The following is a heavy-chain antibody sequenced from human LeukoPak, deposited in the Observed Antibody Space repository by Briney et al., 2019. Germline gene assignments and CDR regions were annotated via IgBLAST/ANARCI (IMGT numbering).Heavy chain of an antibody. J-gene: IGHJ4*02. CDR2: IYYSGST. D-gene: IGHD3-22*01. Sequence: SETLSLPCTVSGRPISSSSYYWGWIRQPPGKGLEWIGSIYYSGSTYYNPSLKSRVTISVDTSKNQFSLKLSSVTAADTAVYYCASRRTYYYDSSGYKKIDYWGQGTLVTVSS. V-gene: IGHV4-39*01. CDR1: GRPISSSSYY. CDR3: ASRRTYYYDSSGYKKIDY.